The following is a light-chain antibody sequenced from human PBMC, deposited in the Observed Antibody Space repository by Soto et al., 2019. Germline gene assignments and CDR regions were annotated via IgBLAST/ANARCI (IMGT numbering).Light chain of an antibody. CDR2: DAS. CDR3: QQYNTYST. J-gene: IGKJ5*01. CDR1: QSISRW. V-gene: IGKV1-5*01. Sequence: DIQMTQSPSTLSASVGDRVTITFRASQSISRWLAWYQQKPGKAPKALIYDASTLRSGVPSRFSGGGSGTELTLTISSLQPDDFATYYCQQYNTYSTFGQGTRLEIK.